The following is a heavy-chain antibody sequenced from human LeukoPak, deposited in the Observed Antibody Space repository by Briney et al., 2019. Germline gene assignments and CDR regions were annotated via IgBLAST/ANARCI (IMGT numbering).Heavy chain of an antibody. Sequence: GASVKVSCKASGYSFADYYMHWVRQAPGQGLEWMGWIKPNSGGTRSAQKFQGRVTMTRDTSISTAYMELSSLRYDDTAVYYCARGWLGVEFDYWGQGTLVTVSS. CDR2: IKPNSGGT. J-gene: IGHJ4*02. CDR3: ARGWLGVEFDY. CDR1: GYSFADYY. V-gene: IGHV1-2*02. D-gene: IGHD5-24*01.